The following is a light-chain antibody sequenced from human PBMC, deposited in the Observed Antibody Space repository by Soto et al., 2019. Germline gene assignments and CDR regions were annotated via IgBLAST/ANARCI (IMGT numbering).Light chain of an antibody. CDR3: QPSYSTPFP. Sequence: DIQMTQSPSSLSASVGDRVTITCRASQSISIYLKWYQQKPGKAPKLLIYAASSLQSAVPSRFSCSGSWTDCTLTISSLQPEEFATYCCQPSYSTPFPFGPGTKVDI. V-gene: IGKV1-39*01. CDR2: AAS. J-gene: IGKJ3*01. CDR1: QSISIY.